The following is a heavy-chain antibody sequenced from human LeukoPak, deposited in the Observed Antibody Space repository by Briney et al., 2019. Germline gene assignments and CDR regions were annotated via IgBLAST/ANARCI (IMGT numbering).Heavy chain of an antibody. V-gene: IGHV3-15*01. CDR1: GFTLSNAW. Sequence: GGSLRLSCAVSGFTLSNAWTSWVRQAPGKGLEWVGRIKSKTSGGTVDYVAPVKGRFTISRDDSKNTLYLQMNSLRTEDAAVYYCTTVGNWGQGTLVTVSS. J-gene: IGHJ4*02. CDR2: IKSKTSGGTV. CDR3: TTVGN.